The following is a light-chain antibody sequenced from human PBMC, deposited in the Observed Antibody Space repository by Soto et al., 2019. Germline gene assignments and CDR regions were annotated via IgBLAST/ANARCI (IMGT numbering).Light chain of an antibody. CDR1: SSDIGGYNS. CDR2: EVS. CDR3: SSYTTRGTLV. Sequence: QSALTQPASVSGSPGQSITISCTGTSSDIGGYNSVSWCQQHPGKAPKLMLFEVSDRPSGVSNRFSGSKSGNTASLTISGLQAEDEADYYCSSYTTRGTLVFGGGTKVTVL. V-gene: IGLV2-14*01. J-gene: IGLJ2*01.